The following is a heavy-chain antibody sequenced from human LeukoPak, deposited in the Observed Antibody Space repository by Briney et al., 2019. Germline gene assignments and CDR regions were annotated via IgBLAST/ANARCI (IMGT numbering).Heavy chain of an antibody. CDR3: ARSPLSSSWLTDLDYYFDY. Sequence: GGSLRLSCAASGFTFSSYTIHWVRQAPGKGLHWVALISYDGSTKYYADSVKGRFTISRDNSKNTLYLQMNSLRGEDTAVYYCARSPLSSSWLTDLDYYFDYWGQGTLVAVSS. CDR1: GFTFSSYT. D-gene: IGHD6-13*01. J-gene: IGHJ4*02. V-gene: IGHV3-30-3*01. CDR2: ISYDGSTK.